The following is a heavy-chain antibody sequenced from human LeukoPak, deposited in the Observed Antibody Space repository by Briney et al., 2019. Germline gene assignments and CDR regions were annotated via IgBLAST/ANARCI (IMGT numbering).Heavy chain of an antibody. D-gene: IGHD6-6*01. CDR1: GGSISSNSYY. CDR2: IYYSGST. CDR3: ARLGSSSSLYYFDY. Sequence: PSETLSLTCTVFGGSISSNSYYWGWIRQPPGEGLEWFGSIYYSGSTYYNPSLKSRVTISVDTSKNQFSLKLSSVTAADTAVYYCARLGSSSSLYYFDYWGQGALVTVSS. J-gene: IGHJ4*02. V-gene: IGHV4-39*01.